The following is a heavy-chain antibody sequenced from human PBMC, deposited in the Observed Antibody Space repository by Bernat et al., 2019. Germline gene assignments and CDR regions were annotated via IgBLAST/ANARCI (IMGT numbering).Heavy chain of an antibody. J-gene: IGHJ6*02. CDR3: AKSSGRWYGSSLMIYYYYGMDV. CDR2: ISGSGCST. D-gene: IGHD6-13*01. V-gene: IGHV3-23*04. CDR1: GFTFSSYA. Sequence: EVQLVESGGGLVQPGGSLRLSCAASGFTFSSYAMSWVRQAPGKGLEWVSAISGSGCSTYYADSVKGRFNISRDNSKNKLYLQMNSLRAEGTAVYYCAKSSGRWYGSSLMIYYYYGMDVWGQGTTVTVS.